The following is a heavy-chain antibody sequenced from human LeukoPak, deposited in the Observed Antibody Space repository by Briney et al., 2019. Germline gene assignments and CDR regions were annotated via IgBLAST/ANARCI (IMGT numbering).Heavy chain of an antibody. V-gene: IGHV4-59*01. CDR1: GGSISGYY. Sequence: SVTLSLTCTVSGGSISGYYWSWIRQPPGKGLEWLGYVYYTGSTRYNPSLESRVTISADTSKNQFSMKLRSLTAADTAIYYCARDERFVRGIITTWGAFDLWGQGTLVT. D-gene: IGHD3-10*01. CDR3: ARDERFVRGIITTWGAFDL. J-gene: IGHJ3*01. CDR2: VYYTGST.